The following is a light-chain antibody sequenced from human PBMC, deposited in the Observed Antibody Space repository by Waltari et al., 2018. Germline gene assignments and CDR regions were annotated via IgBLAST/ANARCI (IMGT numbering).Light chain of an antibody. J-gene: IGLJ2*01. Sequence: QAALTQPPSMSGSPRQSVTISCTGTSSDIGGYNRVSWYQQNPGKVPKLIIYEVSQRPSGVSDRFSGSKSGNTASLTISGLQAEDEADYYCSSNEGSKTYIFGGGTRLTVL. CDR1: SSDIGGYNR. V-gene: IGLV2-8*01. CDR2: EVS. CDR3: SSNEGSKTYI.